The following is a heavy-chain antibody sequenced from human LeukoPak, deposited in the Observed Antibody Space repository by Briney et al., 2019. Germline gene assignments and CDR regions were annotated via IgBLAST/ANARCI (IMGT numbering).Heavy chain of an antibody. CDR3: AREEIVVVAADGWFDP. J-gene: IGHJ5*02. D-gene: IGHD2-15*01. CDR2: INPNSGGT. V-gene: IGHV1-2*02. CDR1: GYTFTGYY. Sequence: ASVKVSCTASGYTFTGYYMHWVRQAPGQGLEWMGWINPNSGGTNYAQKFQGRVTMTRDTSISTAYMELSRLRSDGTAVYYCAREEIVVVAADGWFDPWGQGTLVTVSS.